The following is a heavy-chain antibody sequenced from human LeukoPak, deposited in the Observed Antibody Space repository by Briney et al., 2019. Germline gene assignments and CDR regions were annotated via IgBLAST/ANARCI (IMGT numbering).Heavy chain of an antibody. J-gene: IGHJ5*02. CDR1: GFSISSYY. CDR2: IYYSGST. Sequence: PSETLSLTCTVSGFSISSYYWSWIRQPPGKGLEWIGYIYYSGSTNYNPSLKSRVTISVDTSKNQFSLKLSSVTAADTAVYYCARGSSLGWFDPWGQGTLVTVSS. D-gene: IGHD6-6*01. V-gene: IGHV4-59*01. CDR3: ARGSSLGWFDP.